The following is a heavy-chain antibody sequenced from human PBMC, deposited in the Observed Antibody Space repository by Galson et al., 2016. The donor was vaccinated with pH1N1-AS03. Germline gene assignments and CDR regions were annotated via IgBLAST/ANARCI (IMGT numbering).Heavy chain of an antibody. CDR3: ARGGGSSLDY. J-gene: IGHJ4*02. Sequence: SVKVSCKASGYTFSDYYMHWVRQAPGQELEWTGWINPSSGGTKYTQKFQGRVTMTRDTSISTAYMELSRLTSDDTAAYFCARGGGSSLDYWGQGTRVPVS. CDR1: GYTFSDYY. D-gene: IGHD1-26*01. CDR2: INPSSGGT. V-gene: IGHV1-2*02.